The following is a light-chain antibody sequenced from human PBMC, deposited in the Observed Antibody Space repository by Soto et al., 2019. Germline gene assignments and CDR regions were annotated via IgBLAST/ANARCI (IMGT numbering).Light chain of an antibody. CDR1: QSVSSY. CDR3: QQRSNWHGT. CDR2: DAS. J-gene: IGKJ1*01. Sequence: EIVMTQSPATLSVSPLERATLSFRASQSVSSYLAWYQQKPGQAPRLLIYDASNRATGIPARFSGSGSGTDFTLTISSLEPEDFAVYYCQQRSNWHGTFGQGTKVDIK. V-gene: IGKV3-11*01.